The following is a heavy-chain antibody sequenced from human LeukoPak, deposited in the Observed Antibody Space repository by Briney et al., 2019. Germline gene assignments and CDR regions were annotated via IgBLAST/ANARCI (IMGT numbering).Heavy chain of an antibody. D-gene: IGHD2-2*01. CDR3: ARDRGYCSSTSCPPRKNWFDP. J-gene: IGHJ5*02. V-gene: IGHV1-2*02. CDR2: INPNSGGT. CDR1: GYTFTGYY. Sequence: ASVKVSSKASGYTFTGYYMHWVRQAPGQGLEWMGWINPNSGGTNYAQKFQGRVTMTRDTSISTAYMELSRLRSDDTAVYYCARDRGYCSSTSCPPRKNWFDPWGQGTLVTVSS.